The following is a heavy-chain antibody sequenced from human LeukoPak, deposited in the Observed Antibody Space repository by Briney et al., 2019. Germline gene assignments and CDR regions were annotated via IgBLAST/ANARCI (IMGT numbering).Heavy chain of an antibody. CDR3: AKGTADFLSYGMGV. J-gene: IGHJ6*02. V-gene: IGHV3-9*01. D-gene: IGHD2/OR15-2a*01. Sequence: PGRSLRLSCAASGFTFDDYAMHWVRQAPGKGLEWVSGISWNSGSIGYADSVKGRFTISRDNAKNSLYLQVNSLRADDTALYYCAKGTADFLSYGMGVWGQGTTVTVSS. CDR2: ISWNSGSI. CDR1: GFTFDDYA.